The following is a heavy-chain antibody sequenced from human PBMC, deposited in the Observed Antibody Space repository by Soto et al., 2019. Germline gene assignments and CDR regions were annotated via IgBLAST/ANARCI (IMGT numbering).Heavy chain of an antibody. V-gene: IGHV1-69*10. CDR2: IIPILGIA. Sequence: ASVKVSCKASGGTFSSYAISWVRQAPGQGLEWMGGIIPILGIANYAQKFQGRVTITADKSTSTAYMELSSLRSEDTAVYYCASGFGGYYDSSGYLSSFDYWGQGTLVTVSS. D-gene: IGHD3-22*01. J-gene: IGHJ4*02. CDR3: ASGFGGYYDSSGYLSSFDY. CDR1: GGTFSSYA.